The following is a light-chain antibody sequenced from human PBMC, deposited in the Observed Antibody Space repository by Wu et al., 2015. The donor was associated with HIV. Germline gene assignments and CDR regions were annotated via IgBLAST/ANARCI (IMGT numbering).Light chain of an antibody. CDR3: HQFGGTPET. CDR2: GTS. J-gene: IGKJ1*01. V-gene: IGKV3-15*01. CDR1: QSISNN. Sequence: EIVMTQSPATLSVSPGERATLSCRASQSISNNLAWYQQKPGQAPRLLFYGTSTRATGIPARFSGSGSGTEFTLTIDGLEAEDFAMYYCHQFGGTPETFGQGTRVEIK.